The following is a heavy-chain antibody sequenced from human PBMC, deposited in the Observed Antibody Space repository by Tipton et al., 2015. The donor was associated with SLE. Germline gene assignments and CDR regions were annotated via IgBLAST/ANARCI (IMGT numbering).Heavy chain of an antibody. CDR3: AKDMGSWTYAPDI. CDR2: IQYDGSNR. CDR1: GFSFSRNG. V-gene: IGHV3-30*02. D-gene: IGHD3/OR15-3a*01. J-gene: IGHJ3*02. Sequence: SGFSFSRNGMHWVRQAPGKGLEWVSFIQYDGSNRQHADSVEGRIIISRDNSKNTLYLQMNRLRPEDTAVYYCAKDMGSWTYAPDIWGQGAMVTVSS.